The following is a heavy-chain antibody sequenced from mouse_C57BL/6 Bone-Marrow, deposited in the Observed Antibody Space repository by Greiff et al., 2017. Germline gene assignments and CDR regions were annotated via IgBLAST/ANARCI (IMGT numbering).Heavy chain of an antibody. J-gene: IGHJ4*01. CDR1: GYTFTSYW. CDR2: INPSNGGT. V-gene: IGHV1-53*01. CDR3: ARPLYYYDGYYYAMDY. D-gene: IGHD1-1*01. Sequence: VKLQQPGTELVKPGASVKLSCKASGYTFTSYWMHWVKQRPGQGLEWIGNINPSNGGTNYNEKFKSKATLTVDKSSSRAYMQLSSLTSEDSAVYYCARPLYYYDGYYYAMDYWGQGTSVTVSS.